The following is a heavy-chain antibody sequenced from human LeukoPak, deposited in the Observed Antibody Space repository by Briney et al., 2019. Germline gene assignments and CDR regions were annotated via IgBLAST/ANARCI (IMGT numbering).Heavy chain of an antibody. CDR1: GGSITSGYYY. D-gene: IGHD4/OR15-4a*01. J-gene: IGHJ4*02. CDR2: IYTSGST. CDR3: AKGALDY. Sequence: KASQTLSLTCTVSGGSITSGYYYWSWIRQPAGKGLEWIGRIYTSGSTNYNPSLKSRVTISVDTSKNQFSLKLSSVTAADTAVYYCAKGALDYWGQGTLVTVSS. V-gene: IGHV4-61*02.